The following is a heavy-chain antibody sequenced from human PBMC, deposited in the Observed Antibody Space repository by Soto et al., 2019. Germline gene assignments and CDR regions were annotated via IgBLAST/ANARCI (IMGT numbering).Heavy chain of an antibody. CDR1: GYSFQRYG. D-gene: IGHD3-16*01. V-gene: IGHV1-18*01. CDR2: ISAFNGDT. CDR3: AKDSPRGGLLGGTY. Sequence: ASVKVSCKASGYSFQRYGISWVRQAPGQGLEWVGWISAFNGDTKYAQRLQDRVSMTTDTSTDTAHMELRSLRSDDTAIYYCAKDSPRGGLLGGTYWGKGTLVPVSS. J-gene: IGHJ4*02.